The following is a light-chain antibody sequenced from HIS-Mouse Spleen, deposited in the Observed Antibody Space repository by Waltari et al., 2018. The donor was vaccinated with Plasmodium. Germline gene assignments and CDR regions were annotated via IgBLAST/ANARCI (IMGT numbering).Light chain of an antibody. Sequence: QLVLTQSHSASASLGASVKLTCTLSSGHSTYAIALPQHQPEKGPRYLMKLNSDGSHSKGDGIPDRFSGSSSGAERYLTISSLQSEDEADYYCQTWGTGFWVFGRGTKLTVL. J-gene: IGLJ3*02. V-gene: IGLV4-69*01. CDR3: QTWGTGFWV. CDR1: SGHSTYA. CDR2: LNSDGSH.